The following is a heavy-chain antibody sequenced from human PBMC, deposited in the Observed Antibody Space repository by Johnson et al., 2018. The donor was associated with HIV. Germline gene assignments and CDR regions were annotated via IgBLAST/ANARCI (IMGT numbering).Heavy chain of an antibody. J-gene: IGHJ3*02. CDR2: ISSDGGNK. D-gene: IGHD3-22*01. V-gene: IGHV3-30*18. CDR3: AKGRSMYDYDSSGWGGAFDI. Sequence: QVQLVESGGGVVQPGRSLRLSCAASGFIFSGFGLHWVRQAPGKGLEWVACISSDGGNKYYADSVKGRFTISSDNSKNTLYLQRNRLGAEDTAVYYCAKGRSMYDYDSSGWGGAFDIWGQGTMVTVSS. CDR1: GFIFSGFG.